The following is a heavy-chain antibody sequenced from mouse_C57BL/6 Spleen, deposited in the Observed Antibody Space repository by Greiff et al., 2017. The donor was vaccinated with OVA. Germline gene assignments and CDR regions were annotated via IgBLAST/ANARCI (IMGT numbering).Heavy chain of an antibody. CDR2: IDPSDSYT. CDR1: GYTFTSYW. Sequence: VQLQQPGAELVKPGASVKMSCKASGYTFTSYWMQWVKQRPGQGLEWIGEIDPSDSYTNYNQKFKGKATLTVDTSSSTAYMQLSSLTSEDSAVYYCARGITTVDAWFAYWGQGTLVTVSA. J-gene: IGHJ3*01. D-gene: IGHD1-1*01. V-gene: IGHV1-50*01. CDR3: ARGITTVDAWFAY.